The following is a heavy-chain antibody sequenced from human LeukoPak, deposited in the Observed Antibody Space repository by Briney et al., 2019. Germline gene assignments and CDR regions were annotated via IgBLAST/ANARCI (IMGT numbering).Heavy chain of an antibody. D-gene: IGHD1-1*01. CDR3: AKDNGAWNDESYFDY. CDR1: GFTFDDYA. V-gene: IGHV3-9*01. Sequence: GGSLRLFCGVSGFTFDDYAMHWVRQAPGKGLEWVAGISWNSGSIGYADSVKGRFTISRDNAKNSLYLQMNSLRAEDTALYYCAKDNGAWNDESYFDYWGQGTLVTVSS. J-gene: IGHJ4*02. CDR2: ISWNSGSI.